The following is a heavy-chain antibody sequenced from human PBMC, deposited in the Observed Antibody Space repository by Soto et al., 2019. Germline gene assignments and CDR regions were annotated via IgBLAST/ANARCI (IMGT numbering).Heavy chain of an antibody. V-gene: IGHV3-11*01. CDR3: ARDLGYYDSSGYFDY. CDR2: ISSSDSI. J-gene: IGHJ4*02. CDR1: GFTFSDYY. Sequence: QVQLVESGGGLVKPGGSLRLSCAASGFTFSDYYMSWIRQAPGKGLEWVSYISSSDSIYYADSVKVRFTISRDNAKNSLYLQMNSLRAEDTAVYSCARDLGYYDSSGYFDYWGQGTLVTVSS. D-gene: IGHD3-22*01.